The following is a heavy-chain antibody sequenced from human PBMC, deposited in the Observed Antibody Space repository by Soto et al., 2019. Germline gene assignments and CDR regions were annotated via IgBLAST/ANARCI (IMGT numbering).Heavy chain of an antibody. V-gene: IGHV3-23*01. J-gene: IGHJ4*02. CDR3: AKSITARPFDY. D-gene: IGHD6-6*01. CDR1: GFTFSSYA. CDR2: ISGSGGNT. Sequence: EVQLLESGGGLVQPGGSLRLSCTASGFTFSSYAMSWVRQAPGKGLEWVSGISGSGGNTYYADSVKGRFTISRDNSKNTLYLQMNSLRAEDTGVYYCAKSITARPFDYWGQGALVTVSS.